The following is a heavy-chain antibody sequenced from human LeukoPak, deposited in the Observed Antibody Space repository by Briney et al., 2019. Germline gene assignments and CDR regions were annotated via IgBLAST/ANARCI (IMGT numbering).Heavy chain of an antibody. V-gene: IGHV3-23*01. CDR2: ISGSGGST. CDR1: GFIFSSYA. Sequence: GGSLRLPCAASGFIFSSYAMRWVRQAPGKGLEWVSTISGSGGSTYYADSVKGRFTISRDNSKNTLYLQMNSLRAEDTAVYYCVKLIAAAGVFWGQGTLVTVSS. J-gene: IGHJ4*02. CDR3: VKLIAAAGVF. D-gene: IGHD6-13*01.